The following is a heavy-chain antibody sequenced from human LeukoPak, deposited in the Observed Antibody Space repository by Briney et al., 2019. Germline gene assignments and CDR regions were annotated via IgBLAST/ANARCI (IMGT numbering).Heavy chain of an antibody. CDR2: IIPILGIA. D-gene: IGHD2-15*01. J-gene: IGHJ5*02. CDR3: ARERRASDIVVVVAATGGFDP. V-gene: IGHV1-69*04. Sequence: SVKVSCKASGGTLSSYAISWVRQAPGQGLEWMGRIIPILGIANYAQKFQGRVTITADKSTSTAYMELSSLRSEDTAVYYCARERRASDIVVVVAATGGFDPWGQGTLVTVSS. CDR1: GGTLSSYA.